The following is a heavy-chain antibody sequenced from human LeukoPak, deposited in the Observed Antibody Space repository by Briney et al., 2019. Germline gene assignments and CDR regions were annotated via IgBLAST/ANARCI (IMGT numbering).Heavy chain of an antibody. D-gene: IGHD3-22*01. Sequence: SETLSLTCTVSGGPISSSSYYWGWIRQPPGKGLEWIGSIYYSGSTYDNPSLKSRVTISVDTSKNQFSLKLSSVTAADTAVYYCATFAGGNYYDSSGWGQGTLVAVSS. J-gene: IGHJ4*02. CDR2: IYYSGST. CDR1: GGPISSSSYY. CDR3: ATFAGGNYYDSSG. V-gene: IGHV4-39*01.